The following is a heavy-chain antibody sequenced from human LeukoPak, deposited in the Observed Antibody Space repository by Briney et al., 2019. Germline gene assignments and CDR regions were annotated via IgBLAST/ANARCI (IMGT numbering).Heavy chain of an antibody. CDR1: GYTFTSYG. CDR2: ISAYNGNT. Sequence: ASVKVSCKASGYTFTSYGISWVRQAPGQGLEWMGWISAYNGNTNYAQKFQGRVTITRDTSASTAYMELSSLRSEDTAVYYCARVRRIAVAGTPGIFDYWGQGTLVTVSS. J-gene: IGHJ4*02. CDR3: ARVRRIAVAGTPGIFDY. V-gene: IGHV1-18*01. D-gene: IGHD6-19*01.